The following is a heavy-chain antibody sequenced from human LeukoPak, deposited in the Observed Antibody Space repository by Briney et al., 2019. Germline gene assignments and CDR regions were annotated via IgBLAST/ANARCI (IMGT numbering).Heavy chain of an antibody. CDR3: ARGYGSSWPYYYYMDV. J-gene: IGHJ6*03. D-gene: IGHD6-13*01. CDR2: IYYSGST. V-gene: IGHV4-59*01. CDR1: GGSISTYY. Sequence: PSETLSLTCTVSGGSISTYYWSWIRQPPGKGLEWIGYIYYSGSTIYNPSLKSRVTISVDTSKNQFSLKLSSMTAADTAVYYCARGYGSSWPYYYYMDVWGKGTTVTISS.